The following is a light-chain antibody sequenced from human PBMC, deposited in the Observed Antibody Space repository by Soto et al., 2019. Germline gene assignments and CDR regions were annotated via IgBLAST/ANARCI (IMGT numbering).Light chain of an antibody. CDR1: SSDVGGYNY. Sequence: QSALTQPASVSGSPGQSITISCTGTSSDVGGYNYVSWYQQHPGKAPKLMIYDVSNRPSGVSNRCSGSKSGNTATLTISGLQAEDEADYYYSSYTSSSTLLYVFGTGTKVTVL. CDR3: SSYTSSSTLLYV. J-gene: IGLJ1*01. CDR2: DVS. V-gene: IGLV2-14*01.